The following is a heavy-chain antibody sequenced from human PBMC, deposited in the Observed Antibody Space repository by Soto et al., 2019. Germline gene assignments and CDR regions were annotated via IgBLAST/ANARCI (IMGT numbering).Heavy chain of an antibody. CDR2: INPNGGYT. CDR3: TRADSDVVILPDVRPLFDL. Sequence: ASVKVFCKTSGYDFFKYNMHWVRQAPGQGLEWMGVINPNGGYTRHAQKFQGRVIMTRDTSSKIVYMELSGLTSEDTAMYYCTRADSDVVILPDVRPLFDLWGQGALVTVSS. J-gene: IGHJ4*02. V-gene: IGHV1-46*01. CDR1: GYDFFKYN. D-gene: IGHD2-21*02.